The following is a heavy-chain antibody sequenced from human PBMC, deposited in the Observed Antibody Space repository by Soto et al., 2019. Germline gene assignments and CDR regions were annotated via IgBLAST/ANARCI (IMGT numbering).Heavy chain of an antibody. CDR3: ARHYLYGYGYSHNPTNFDY. Sequence: SETLSLTCTVSGGSISSSSYYWGWIRQPPGKGLEWIGSIYYSGSTYYNPSLKSRVTISVDTSKNQFSLKLSSVTAADTAVYYCARHYLYGYGYSHNPTNFDYWGQGTLVTVSS. CDR2: IYYSGST. CDR1: GGSISSSSYY. D-gene: IGHD5-18*01. J-gene: IGHJ4*02. V-gene: IGHV4-39*01.